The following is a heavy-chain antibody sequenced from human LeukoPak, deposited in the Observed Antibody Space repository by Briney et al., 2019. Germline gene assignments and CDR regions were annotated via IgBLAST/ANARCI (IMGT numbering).Heavy chain of an antibody. J-gene: IGHJ4*02. CDR2: IRYDENDK. V-gene: IGHV3-30*02. Sequence: GGSLRLSCAASGFTFRTHGMHWVRQAPGKGLEWVAFIRYDENDKYYADAVEGRLTISRDNSKNTLFLQMNGLTTDDTAVYYCAEGSYYAYWGQGTLVTVSS. CDR1: GFTFRTHG. D-gene: IGHD1-26*01. CDR3: AEGSYYAY.